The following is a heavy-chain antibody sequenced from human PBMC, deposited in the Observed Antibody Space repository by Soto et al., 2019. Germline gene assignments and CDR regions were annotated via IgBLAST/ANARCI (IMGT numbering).Heavy chain of an antibody. CDR1: GFTFSSYS. V-gene: IGHV3-48*02. J-gene: IGHJ6*02. CDR2: ISSSSSTI. Sequence: GGSLRLSCAASGFTFSSYSMNWVRQAPGKGLEWVSYISSSSSTIYYADSVKGRFTISRDNAKNSLYLQMNSLRDEDTAVYYCARVQIVRGVTRYYYGMDVWGQGTTVTVSS. CDR3: ARVQIVRGVTRYYYGMDV. D-gene: IGHD3-10*02.